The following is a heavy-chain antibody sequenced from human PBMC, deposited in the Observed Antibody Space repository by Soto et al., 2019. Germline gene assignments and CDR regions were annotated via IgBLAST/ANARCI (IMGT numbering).Heavy chain of an antibody. Sequence: AGSLSLSCASSGFTFSSVGMNLFRHAPWKGLEWVSAISTDSTSTFYADSVRGRFVISRDNSKSTLYLQMNSLRGDDTAVYYCAKDYLGWFGNVVNYFDSWGQGA. J-gene: IGHJ4*02. CDR1: GFTFSSVG. D-gene: IGHD3-10*01. CDR2: ISTDSTST. V-gene: IGHV3-23*01. CDR3: AKDYLGWFGNVVNYFDS.